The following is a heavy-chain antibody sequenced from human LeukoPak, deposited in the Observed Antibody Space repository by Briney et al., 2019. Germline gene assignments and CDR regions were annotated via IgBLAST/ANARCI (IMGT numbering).Heavy chain of an antibody. V-gene: IGHV4-4*07. D-gene: IGHD3-22*01. CDR1: GGSISSYY. CDR3: ARTLYDSSGYYSFEPNIFDY. J-gene: IGHJ4*02. Sequence: PSETLSLTCTVSGGSISSYYWSWIRQPAGKGLEWIGRIYTSGSTNYNPSLKSRVTMSVDTSKNQFSLKLSSVTAADTAVYYCARTLYDSSGYYSFEPNIFDYWGQGTLVTVSS. CDR2: IYTSGST.